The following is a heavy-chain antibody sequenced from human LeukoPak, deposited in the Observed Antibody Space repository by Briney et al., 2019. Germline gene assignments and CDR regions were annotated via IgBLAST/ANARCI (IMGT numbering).Heavy chain of an antibody. V-gene: IGHV3-23*01. J-gene: IGHJ5*02. CDR2: IRSSGGST. Sequence: GGSLRLSCAASGFTFSSYAMSWVRQAPGKGLEWVSSIRSSGGSTFYADSVRGRFTISRDNSKNTLYLQMNSLRAEDTAVYYCAKDPAPWGINWFDPWGQGTLVTVSS. CDR3: AKDPAPWGINWFDP. CDR1: GFTFSSYA. D-gene: IGHD3-16*01.